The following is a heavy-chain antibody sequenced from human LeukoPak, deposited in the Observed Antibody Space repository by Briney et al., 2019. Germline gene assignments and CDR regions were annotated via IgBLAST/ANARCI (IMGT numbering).Heavy chain of an antibody. V-gene: IGHV3-23*01. CDR2: ISGSGGST. Sequence: GGSLRLSCAASGFTFSSYAMSWVRQAPGKGLEWVSAISGSGGSTYYADSVKGRFTISRDNSKNTLYLQMNSLRAEDTAVYYCAKDQDIVVVVAVFDPWGQGTLDTVSS. J-gene: IGHJ5*02. CDR1: GFTFSSYA. CDR3: AKDQDIVVVVAVFDP. D-gene: IGHD2-15*01.